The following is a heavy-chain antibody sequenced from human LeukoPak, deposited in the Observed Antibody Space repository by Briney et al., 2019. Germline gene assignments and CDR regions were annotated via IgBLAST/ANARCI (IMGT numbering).Heavy chain of an antibody. D-gene: IGHD1-26*01. Sequence: GGSLRLSCAASGLTVSNNFMDWVRQAPGKGLEWVSTIYSGGATYYSDSVRGRFTISRDSSQNTVYLQMNSLRAEDTAVYYCARRAPGGSYYYYWGQGTLVTVSS. CDR3: ARRAPGGSYYYY. J-gene: IGHJ4*02. V-gene: IGHV3-66*04. CDR1: GLTVSNNF. CDR2: IYSGGAT.